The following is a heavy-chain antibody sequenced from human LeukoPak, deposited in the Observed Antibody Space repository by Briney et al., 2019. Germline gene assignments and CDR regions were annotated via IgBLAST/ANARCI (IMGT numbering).Heavy chain of an antibody. CDR2: MNPNSGNT. CDR3: ARGPVTATYFYYYYMDV. CDR1: GYTLTSYD. Sequence: ASVTVSCKASGYTLTSYDINWVRQATGQGLEWMGWMNPNSGNTGYAQKFQGRVTMTRNTSISTAYMELSSLRSEDTAVYYCARGPVTATYFYYYYMDVWAKGTTVTVSS. D-gene: IGHD2-21*02. J-gene: IGHJ6*03. V-gene: IGHV1-8*01.